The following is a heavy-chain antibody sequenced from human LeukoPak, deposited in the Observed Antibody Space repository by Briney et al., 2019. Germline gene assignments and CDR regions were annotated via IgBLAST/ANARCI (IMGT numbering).Heavy chain of an antibody. Sequence: SETLSITCTVSGGSISRYYWSWIRLPPGKGLEWIGYIYSSATYNPSLKGRVTISVDTSTNKLSLKLSSVTAADTAMYYCARVAYGSGTYYLDHWGQGTLVT. V-gene: IGHV4-59*01. CDR1: GGSISRYY. CDR3: ARVAYGSGTYYLDH. J-gene: IGHJ4*02. D-gene: IGHD3-10*01. CDR2: IYSSA.